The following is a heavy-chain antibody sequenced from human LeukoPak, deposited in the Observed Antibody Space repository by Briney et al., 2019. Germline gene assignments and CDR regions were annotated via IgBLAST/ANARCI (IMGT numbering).Heavy chain of an antibody. D-gene: IGHD5-18*01. CDR3: AKDKHSYGPIDY. CDR2: ISWDGGST. V-gene: IGHV3-43D*03. J-gene: IGHJ4*02. CDR1: GFTFDDYA. Sequence: GGSLRLSCAASGFTFDDYAMHWVRQAPGKGLERVSPISWDGGSTYYADSVKGRFTISRDNSKNSLYLQMNSLRAEDTALYYCAKDKHSYGPIDYWGQGTLVTVSS.